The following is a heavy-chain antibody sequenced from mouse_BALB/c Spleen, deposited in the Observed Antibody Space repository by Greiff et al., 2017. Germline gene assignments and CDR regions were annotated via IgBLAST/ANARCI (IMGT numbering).Heavy chain of an antibody. J-gene: IGHJ3*01. CDR1: GFSLTSYG. CDR3: ARFYDYGSWFGY. CDR2: IWAGGST. D-gene: IGHD2-4*01. Sequence: QVQLKESGPGLVAPSQSLSITCPVSGFSLTSYGVHWVRQPPGKGLEWLGVIWAGGSTYYNSALMSRLSISKDNSKSQVFLKMNSLQTDDTAMYYCARFYDYGSWFGYWGQGTLSLSLQ. V-gene: IGHV2-9*02.